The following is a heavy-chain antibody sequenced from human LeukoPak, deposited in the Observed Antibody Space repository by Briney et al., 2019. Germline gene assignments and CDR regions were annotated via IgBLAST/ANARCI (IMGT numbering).Heavy chain of an antibody. Sequence: GGSLRLSCAASGFTFSSYGMHWVRQAPGKGLEWVAVIWYDGSNKYYADSVKGRFTISRDNSKNTLYLQMNSLRAEDTAVYYCARDPTRLAAADYWGQGTLVTVSS. CDR1: GFTFSSYG. J-gene: IGHJ4*02. D-gene: IGHD6-13*01. CDR2: IWYDGSNK. CDR3: ARDPTRLAAADY. V-gene: IGHV3-33*01.